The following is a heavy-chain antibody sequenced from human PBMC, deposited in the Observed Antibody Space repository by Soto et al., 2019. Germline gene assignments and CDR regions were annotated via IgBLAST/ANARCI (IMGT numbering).Heavy chain of an antibody. D-gene: IGHD2-8*01. CDR1: GFTFSSYA. J-gene: IGHJ6*02. CDR3: ARTIGCCTNGVCYTEGYYYGMDI. Sequence: PGGSLRLSCAASGFTFSSYAMHWVRQAPGKGLEWVAVISYDGSNKYYADSVKGRFTISRDNSKNTLYLQMNSLRAEDTAVYYCARTIGCCTNGVCYTEGYYYGMDIWGQGTTVTVYS. V-gene: IGHV3-30-3*01. CDR2: ISYDGSNK.